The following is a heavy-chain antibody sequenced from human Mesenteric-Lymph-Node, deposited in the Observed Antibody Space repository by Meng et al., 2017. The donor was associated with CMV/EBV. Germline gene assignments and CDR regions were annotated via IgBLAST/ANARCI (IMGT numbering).Heavy chain of an antibody. J-gene: IGHJ4*02. CDR3: ARETRGGSGSVDY. Sequence: GGSLRLSCAASGFTFSSYVMYWVRQAPGKGLDWVAVISYDGSNKNYAGSVKGRFTISRDNAKNSLYLQINTLRADDTAVYYCARETRGGSGSVDYWGQGTLVTVSS. CDR2: ISYDGSNK. V-gene: IGHV3-30-3*01. CDR1: GFTFSSYV. D-gene: IGHD3-10*01.